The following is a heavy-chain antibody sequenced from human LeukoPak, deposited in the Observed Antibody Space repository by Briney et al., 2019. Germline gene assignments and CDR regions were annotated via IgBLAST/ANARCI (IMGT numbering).Heavy chain of an antibody. CDR2: IYYSGSTNSGST. D-gene: IGHD6-19*01. V-gene: IGHV4-59*01. Sequence: PSETLSLTCTVSGGSISSYYWSWIRQPPGKGLEWIGYIYYSGSTNSGSTNYNPSLKSRVTISVDTSKKQFSLKVSSVTAADTGVYYCARSYSSAWYTPRYWGQGTLVTVSS. CDR1: GGSISSYY. J-gene: IGHJ4*02. CDR3: ARSYSSAWYTPRY.